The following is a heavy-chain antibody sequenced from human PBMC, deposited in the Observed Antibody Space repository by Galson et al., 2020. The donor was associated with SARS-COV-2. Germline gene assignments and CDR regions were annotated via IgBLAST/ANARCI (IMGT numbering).Heavy chain of an antibody. CDR1: GFTFSSYS. Sequence: GESLTLSCAASGFTFSSYSMNWVRQAPGKGLEWVSSISSSSSYIYYADSVKGRFTISRDNAKNSLYLQMNSLRAEDTSVYYCARDSITISLFLFRNWGQGTLVTVSS. CDR3: ARDSITISLFLFRN. V-gene: IGHV3-21*01. D-gene: IGHD3-3*01. CDR2: ISSSSSYI. J-gene: IGHJ4*02.